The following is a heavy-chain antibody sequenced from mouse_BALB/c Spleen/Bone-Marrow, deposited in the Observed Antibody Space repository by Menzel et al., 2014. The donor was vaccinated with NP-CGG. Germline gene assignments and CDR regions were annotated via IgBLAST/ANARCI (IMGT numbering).Heavy chain of an antibody. CDR1: GYTFTTYT. CDR2: INPSGGYT. V-gene: IGHV1-4*01. Sequence: VQLQQSGAELARPGASVKMSCRASGYTFTTYTMHWVRQRPGQGLEWIGYINPSGGYTYYNQKFKDKATLTADKSSSAAYLQLSSLTSEDSAVYYCARVHGNYDAMDYWGQGTSVTVSS. J-gene: IGHJ4*01. CDR3: ARVHGNYDAMDY. D-gene: IGHD2-1*01.